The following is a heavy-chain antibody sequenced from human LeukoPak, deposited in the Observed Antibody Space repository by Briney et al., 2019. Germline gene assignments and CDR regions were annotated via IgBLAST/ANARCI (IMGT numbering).Heavy chain of an antibody. D-gene: IGHD3-22*01. J-gene: IGHJ4*02. V-gene: IGHV1-18*04. CDR1: GYTFTGYY. CDR3: AREGPGDYYDSSGYLSFDY. CDR2: ISAYNGNT. Sequence: ASVKVSCKASGYTFTGYYMHWVRQAPGQGLEWMGWISAYNGNTNYAQKLQGRVTMTTDTSTSTAYMELRSLRSDDTAVYYCAREGPGDYYDSSGYLSFDYWGQGTLVTVSS.